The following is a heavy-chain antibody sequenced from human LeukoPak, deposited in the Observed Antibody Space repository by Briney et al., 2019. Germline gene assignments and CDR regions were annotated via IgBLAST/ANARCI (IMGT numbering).Heavy chain of an antibody. V-gene: IGHV5-51*01. J-gene: IGHJ3*02. CDR2: IYPGDSDT. CDR3: ARLRPQDAFDI. Sequence: GESLKISCKGSGYSFNIYWIGWVRPMPGKGLEWMGIIYPGDSDTRYCPSFQGQVTISADKSISTAYLQWSSLKASDTAMYYCARLRPQDAFDIWGQGTMVTVSS. CDR1: GYSFNIYW.